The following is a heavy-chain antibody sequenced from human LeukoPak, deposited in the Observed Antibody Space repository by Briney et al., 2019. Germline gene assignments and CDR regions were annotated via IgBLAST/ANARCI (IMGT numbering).Heavy chain of an antibody. D-gene: IGHD2-2*01. J-gene: IGHJ6*03. CDR2: IKSKTDGGTT. V-gene: IGHV3-15*01. CDR3: TTLHIVVVPAATYNYYYYYMDV. CDR1: GFTFSNAW. Sequence: GGSLRLSCAASGFTFSNAWMSWVRQAPGKGLEWVGRIKSKTDGGTTDYAAPVEGRFTISRDDSKNALYLQMNSLKTEDTAVYYCTTLHIVVVPAATYNYYYYYMDVWGKGTTVTISS.